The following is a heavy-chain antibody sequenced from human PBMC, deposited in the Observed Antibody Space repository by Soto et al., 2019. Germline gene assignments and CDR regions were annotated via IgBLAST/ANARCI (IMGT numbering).Heavy chain of an antibody. V-gene: IGHV4-34*01. CDR2: VNHSGST. CDR3: AAASGGMDG. J-gene: IGHJ6*02. CDR1: GWCFSGYY. D-gene: IGHD1-26*01. Sequence: RSLTCAVYGWCFSGYYWSWIRQLPGKGLEWRGEVNHSGSTNYNPPLKSRLTIAVATYKNQFSLKLSSVTAADTAVYYCAAASGGMDGWGQGTTVTVSS.